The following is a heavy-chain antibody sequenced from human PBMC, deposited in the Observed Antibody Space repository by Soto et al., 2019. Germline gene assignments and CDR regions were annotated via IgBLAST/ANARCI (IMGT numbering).Heavy chain of an antibody. CDR3: AREGGIVGATAADY. Sequence: QVRLQESGPGLVKPSQTLSLTCTVSGGSISSGGYYWSWIRQHPGKGLEWIGYIYYSGSTYYNPSLMSRVTISVDTSKNQFSLKLSSVTAADTAVYYCAREGGIVGATAADYWGQGTLVTVSS. J-gene: IGHJ4*02. V-gene: IGHV4-31*03. CDR1: GGSISSGGYY. D-gene: IGHD1-26*01. CDR2: IYYSGST.